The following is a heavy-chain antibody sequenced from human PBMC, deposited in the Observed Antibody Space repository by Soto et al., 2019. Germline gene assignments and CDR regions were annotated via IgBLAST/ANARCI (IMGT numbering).Heavy chain of an antibody. V-gene: IGHV5-51*01. Sequence: GESLKISCKGSGYSFTSYWIGWVRQVPGKGLEWMGIIYPGDSDTRYSPSFQGQVTISADKSISTAYLQWSSLKASDTAMYYCARHSPSRYYYYYGMDVWGQGTTVTVSS. CDR1: GYSFTSYW. CDR2: IYPGDSDT. J-gene: IGHJ6*02. CDR3: ARHSPSRYYYYYGMDV.